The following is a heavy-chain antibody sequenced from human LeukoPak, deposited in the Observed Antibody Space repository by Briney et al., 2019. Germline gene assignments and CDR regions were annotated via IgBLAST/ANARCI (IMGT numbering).Heavy chain of an antibody. D-gene: IGHD2-15*01. J-gene: IGHJ4*02. CDR2: INPNSGGT. Sequence: GASEKVSCKDSGYTFTGYYMHWVRQAPGQGLELMGPINPNSGGTNDAQKFQGRRTMISDTTTSTAYVELSKLRSDHTAVYYCARLDLVVVAATLRDNFDYEGQGTLVTVSS. V-gene: IGHV1-2*06. CDR3: ARLDLVVVAATLRDNFDY. CDR1: GYTFTGYY.